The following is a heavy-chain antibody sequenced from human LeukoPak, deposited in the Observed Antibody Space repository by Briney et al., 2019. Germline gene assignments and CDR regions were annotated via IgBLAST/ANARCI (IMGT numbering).Heavy chain of an antibody. D-gene: IGHD4-17*01. V-gene: IGHV3-30*18. J-gene: IGHJ4*02. CDR3: AKGDEGLRPDHEDY. Sequence: PGGSLRLSCAASGFTFSSYGMHWVRQAPGKGLEWVAVISFDGSNKYYADSVKGRFTLSRDNSKNTLYLQMNSLRAEDTAVYYCAKGDEGLRPDHEDYWGQGTLVTVSS. CDR2: ISFDGSNK. CDR1: GFTFSSYG.